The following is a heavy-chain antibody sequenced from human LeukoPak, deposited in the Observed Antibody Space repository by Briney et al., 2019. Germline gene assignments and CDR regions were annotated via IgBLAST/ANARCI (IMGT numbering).Heavy chain of an antibody. J-gene: IGHJ4*02. CDR1: GGSISSSNW. CDR2: IYPSGST. Sequence: PSETLSLTCAVSGGSISSSNWWSWVRQPPGKGLEWIGKIYPSGSTNYNPSLKSRVTISVDKSKNQFSLKLRSVTAADTAVYYCARESGSYSFDYWGQGTLVPVSS. V-gene: IGHV4-4*02. CDR3: ARESGSYSFDY. D-gene: IGHD1-26*01.